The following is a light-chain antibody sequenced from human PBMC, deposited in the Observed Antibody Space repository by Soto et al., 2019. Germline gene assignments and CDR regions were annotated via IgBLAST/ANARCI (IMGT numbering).Light chain of an antibody. CDR2: EVS. V-gene: IGLV2-8*01. CDR1: SSDVGGYNF. CDR3: TPYAGRNTRYV. Sequence: QSALTQPPSASGSPGHSVTFSCTGTSSDVGGYNFVSWYQQHPGKAPKLIIYEVSKRPSGVPDRFSGSKSGNTACLPVSGLHAEDEADYYCTPYAGRNTRYVFVTGTKLTAL. J-gene: IGLJ1*01.